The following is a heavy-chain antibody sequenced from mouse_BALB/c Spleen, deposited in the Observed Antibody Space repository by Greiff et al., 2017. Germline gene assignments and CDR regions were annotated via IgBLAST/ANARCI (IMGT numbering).Heavy chain of an antibody. CDR2: INPSTGYT. D-gene: IGHD2-2*01. CDR1: GYTFTSYW. V-gene: IGHV1-7*01. CDR3: ARWRDGYDVYAMDY. Sequence: QVQLQQSGAELAKPGASVKMSCKASGYTFTSYWMHWVKQRPGQGLEWIGYINPSTGYTEYNQKFKDKATLTADKSSSTAYMQLSSLTSEDSAVYYCARWRDGYDVYAMDYWGQGTSVTVSS. J-gene: IGHJ4*01.